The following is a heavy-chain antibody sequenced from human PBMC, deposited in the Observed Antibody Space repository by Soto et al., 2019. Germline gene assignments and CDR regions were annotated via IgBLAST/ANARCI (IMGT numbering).Heavy chain of an antibody. D-gene: IGHD6-6*01. CDR2: IKSKTDGGTT. Sequence: GSLRLSCAASGFTFSNAWMSWVRQAPGKGLEWVGRIKSKTDGGTTDYAAPVKGRFTISRDDSKNTLYLQMNSLKTEDTAVYYCTTRKGAAARPRDDAFDIWGQGTMVTVSS. CDR3: TTRKGAAARPRDDAFDI. J-gene: IGHJ3*02. V-gene: IGHV3-15*01. CDR1: GFTFSNAW.